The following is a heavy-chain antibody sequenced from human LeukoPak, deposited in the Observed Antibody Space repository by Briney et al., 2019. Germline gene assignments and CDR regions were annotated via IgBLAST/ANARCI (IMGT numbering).Heavy chain of an antibody. D-gene: IGHD3-10*01. CDR1: GYTFTSYV. CDR2: ISAYNGNT. V-gene: IGHV1-18*01. Sequence: ASVKVSCKASGYTFTSYVISWLRQAPGQGLEWMGWISAYNGNTNYAQKLQGRVTMTTDTSTSTAYMELRRLRSDDTAVYYCARDVRMGYGSGSSNWGQGTLVTVSS. CDR3: ARDVRMGYGSGSSN. J-gene: IGHJ4*02.